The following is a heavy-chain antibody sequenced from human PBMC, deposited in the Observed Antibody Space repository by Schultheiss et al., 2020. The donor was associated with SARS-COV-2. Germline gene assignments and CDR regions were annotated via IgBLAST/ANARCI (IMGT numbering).Heavy chain of an antibody. CDR3: ARDRAGSSSA. CDR1: GFTVSSNY. CDR2: IGTAGDP. V-gene: IGHV3-13*05. J-gene: IGHJ6*02. D-gene: IGHD6-13*01. Sequence: GESLKISCAASGFTVSSNYMSWVRQATGKGLEWVSAIGTAGDPYYPGSVKGRFTISRDNAKNSLYLQMNSLRAEDTAVYYCARDRAGSSSAWGQGTTVTVSS.